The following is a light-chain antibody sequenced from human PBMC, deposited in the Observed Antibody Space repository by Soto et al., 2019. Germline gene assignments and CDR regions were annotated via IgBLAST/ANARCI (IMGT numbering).Light chain of an antibody. CDR3: QQSFSTLWT. J-gene: IGKJ1*01. V-gene: IGKV1-39*01. CDR1: QSISIY. CDR2: SAS. Sequence: DIQMTQSPSSLSASVGDTVIISCRASQSISIYSNWYQQKPGTAPRLLIYSASIRQSGVPSRFSGSGSGTDFTLTISGLQSGDFATYYCQQSFSTLWTFGQGTKVDI.